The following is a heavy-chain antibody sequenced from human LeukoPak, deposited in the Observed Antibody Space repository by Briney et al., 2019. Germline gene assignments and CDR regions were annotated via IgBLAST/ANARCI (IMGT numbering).Heavy chain of an antibody. J-gene: IGHJ5*02. V-gene: IGHV4-59*11. Sequence: SETLSLTCSVSGGSIDNHYWTWIRRPPGKGLEFIGHIYYSGSTTYNPSLKSRVTISVDTSKNQFSLKLSSVTPADTAAYYCARDLGYFGSGSYLGWFDPWGQGTLVTVSS. CDR2: IYYSGST. CDR1: GGSIDNHY. D-gene: IGHD3-10*01. CDR3: ARDLGYFGSGSYLGWFDP.